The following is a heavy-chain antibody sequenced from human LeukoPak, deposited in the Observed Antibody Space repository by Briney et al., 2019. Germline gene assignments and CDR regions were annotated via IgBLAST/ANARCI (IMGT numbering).Heavy chain of an antibody. Sequence: ASVKVSCKASGYTFTSYDINWVRQATGQGLEWMGWMNPNSGNTGYAQKFQGRVTMTRNTSISTAYMELSSLRSEDTAVYYCATPGIAVAGVYNYWGQGTLVTVSS. V-gene: IGHV1-8*01. CDR2: MNPNSGNT. J-gene: IGHJ4*02. D-gene: IGHD6-19*01. CDR3: ATPGIAVAGVYNY. CDR1: GYTFTSYD.